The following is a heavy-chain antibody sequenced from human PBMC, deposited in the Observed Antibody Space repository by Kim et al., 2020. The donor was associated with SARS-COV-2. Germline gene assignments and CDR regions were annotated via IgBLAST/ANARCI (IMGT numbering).Heavy chain of an antibody. D-gene: IGHD3-16*02. CDR3: ARDNAGAIDYYYYGMDV. J-gene: IGHJ6*02. CDR1: GFTFSSYE. CDR2: ISSSGSTI. V-gene: IGHV3-48*03. Sequence: GGSLRLSCAASGFTFSSYEMNWVRQAPGKGLEWVSYISSSGSTIYYADSVKGRFTISRDNAKNSLYLQMNSLRAEDTAVYYCARDNAGAIDYYYYGMDVWGQGTTVTVSS.